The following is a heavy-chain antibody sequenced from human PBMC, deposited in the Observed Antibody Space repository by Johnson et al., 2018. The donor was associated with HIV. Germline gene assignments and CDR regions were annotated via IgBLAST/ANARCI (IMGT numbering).Heavy chain of an antibody. V-gene: IGHV3-66*01. Sequence: VQLVESGGGLVQPGGSLRLSCAASGFTVSSNYMSWVRQAPGKGLEWVSVIYSGGSTYYADSVKGRFTISRDNSKNTLYLQMDSLRAEDTAVYYCAKGVRQWSPSDAFDIWGQGTMVTVAS. CDR2: IYSGGST. D-gene: IGHD6-19*01. CDR3: AKGVRQWSPSDAFDI. CDR1: GFTVSSNY. J-gene: IGHJ3*02.